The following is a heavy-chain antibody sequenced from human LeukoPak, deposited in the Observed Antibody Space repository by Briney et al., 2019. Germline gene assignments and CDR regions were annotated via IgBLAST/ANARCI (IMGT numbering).Heavy chain of an antibody. CDR1: GFTVSSNE. J-gene: IGHJ4*02. CDR3: AKDLFVGYSYGQAGY. CDR2: ISGGST. D-gene: IGHD5-18*01. Sequence: GGSLRLSCAASGFTVSSNEMSWVRQAPGKGLEWVSSISGGSTYYADSRKGRFTISRDNSKNTLYLQMNSLRAEDTAVYYCAKDLFVGYSYGQAGYWGQGTLVTVSS. V-gene: IGHV3-38-3*01.